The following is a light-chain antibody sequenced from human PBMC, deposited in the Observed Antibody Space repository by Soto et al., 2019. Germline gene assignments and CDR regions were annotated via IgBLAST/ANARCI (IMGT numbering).Light chain of an antibody. J-gene: IGLJ2*01. CDR3: SSYTSSSIPGV. Sequence: QSALTQPASVSGSPGQSITISCTGTSSDVGGYNYVSWYQQPPGKAPKLMIYEVSYRPSGVSNRFSGSKSGNTASLTISGLQAEDEANYYCSSYTSSSIPGVFGGGTKLIVL. V-gene: IGLV2-14*01. CDR1: SSDVGGYNY. CDR2: EVS.